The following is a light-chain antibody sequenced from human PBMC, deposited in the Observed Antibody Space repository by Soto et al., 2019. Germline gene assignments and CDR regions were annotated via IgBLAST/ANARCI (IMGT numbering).Light chain of an antibody. CDR2: EGS. V-gene: IGLV2-23*01. J-gene: IGLJ1*01. CDR1: SSDVGSYNL. Sequence: QSALTQPASVSGSPGQSITISCTGTSSDVGSYNLVSWYQQHPGKAPKLMIYEGSKRPSGVSNRFSGSKSGNTASLTISGLQAEDDADYYYCSYAGSSTPYYVFGAGTKLTVL. CDR3: CSYAGSSTPYYV.